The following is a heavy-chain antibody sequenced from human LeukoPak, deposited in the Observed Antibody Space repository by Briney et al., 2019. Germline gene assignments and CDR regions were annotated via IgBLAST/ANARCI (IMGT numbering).Heavy chain of an antibody. CDR3: ASYGSSFHRYYYYMDV. Sequence: SETLSLTCTVSGGSISSYYWSWIQQPPGKGLEWIGYIYYSGSTNYNPTLKSRVTISLDTSKNQFSLKLSSVTAADTAVYYCASYGSSFHRYYYYMDVWGKGTTVTVSS. D-gene: IGHD6-13*01. CDR1: GGSISSYY. CDR2: IYYSGST. V-gene: IGHV4-59*01. J-gene: IGHJ6*03.